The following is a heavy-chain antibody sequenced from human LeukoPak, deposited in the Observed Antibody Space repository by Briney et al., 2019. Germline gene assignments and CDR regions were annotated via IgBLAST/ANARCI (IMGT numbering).Heavy chain of an antibody. CDR2: IYSSGST. D-gene: IGHD1-26*01. CDR1: GASVSGSNYY. J-gene: IGHJ4*02. Sequence: SETLSLTCAVSGASVSGSNYYWGWIRQPPGKGLEWIGNIYSSGSTYDNASLQSRVTISIDTAKNQFSLRLNSVTAADTAMYFCAKSGGYGLIDYWGQGPLVTVSS. CDR3: AKSGGYGLIDY. V-gene: IGHV4-39*01.